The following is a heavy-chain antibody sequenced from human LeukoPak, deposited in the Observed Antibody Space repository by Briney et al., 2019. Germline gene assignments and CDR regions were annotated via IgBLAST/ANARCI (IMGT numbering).Heavy chain of an antibody. V-gene: IGHV3-23*01. CDR2: ISGSGGST. Sequence: GGSLRLSCAASGFTFSSYAMSWVRQAPGKGLEWVSAISGSGGSTYYADSVKGRFTISRDNSKNTLYLQMNSLRAEDTAVYYCAKGVGSGWYREDFFDYWGQGTLVTVSS. CDR3: AKGVGSGWYREDFFDY. D-gene: IGHD6-19*01. CDR1: GFTFSSYA. J-gene: IGHJ4*02.